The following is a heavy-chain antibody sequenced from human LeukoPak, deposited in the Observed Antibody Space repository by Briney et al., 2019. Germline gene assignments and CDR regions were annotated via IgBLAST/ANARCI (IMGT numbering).Heavy chain of an antibody. J-gene: IGHJ3*01. CDR2: VYYTGST. Sequence: SETLSLTCTVSGVSISSYYWSWVRQPPGKGLEWIGFVYYTGSTNYSPSLKSRVTISVDTSKNQFSLKLRSVTAADTAVYYCARISSSNWYNERGAFDVWGQGTMVTVSS. CDR3: ARISSSNWYNERGAFDV. D-gene: IGHD6-13*01. V-gene: IGHV4-59*01. CDR1: GVSISSYY.